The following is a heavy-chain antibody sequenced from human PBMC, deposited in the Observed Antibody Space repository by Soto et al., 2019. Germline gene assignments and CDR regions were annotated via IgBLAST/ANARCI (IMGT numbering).Heavy chain of an antibody. CDR3: ARVAGVGAYGMDV. D-gene: IGHD1-26*01. CDR2: IIPILGIA. Sequence: QVQLVQSGAEVKKPGSSVKVSCKASGGTFSSYTISWVRQAPGQGLEWMGRIIPILGIANYAQKFQGRVTITADKATSTAYMELSSLRSEDTAVYYCARVAGVGAYGMDVWGQGTTVTVSS. V-gene: IGHV1-69*02. J-gene: IGHJ6*02. CDR1: GGTFSSYT.